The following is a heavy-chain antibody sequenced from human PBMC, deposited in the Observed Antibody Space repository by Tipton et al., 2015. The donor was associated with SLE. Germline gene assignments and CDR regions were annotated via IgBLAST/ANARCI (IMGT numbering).Heavy chain of an antibody. CDR2: IYHSGST. Sequence: TLSLTCTVSGYSISSGYYWGWIRQPPGKGLEWIGSIYHSGSTYYTPSLKSRVTTSVDTSKNQFSLSLYSVTVEDTAVYYCARQGTGFGSGQDDYWGQGILVTVSS. CDR1: GYSISSGYY. J-gene: IGHJ4*02. D-gene: IGHD1-14*01. V-gene: IGHV4-38-2*02. CDR3: ARQGTGFGSGQDDY.